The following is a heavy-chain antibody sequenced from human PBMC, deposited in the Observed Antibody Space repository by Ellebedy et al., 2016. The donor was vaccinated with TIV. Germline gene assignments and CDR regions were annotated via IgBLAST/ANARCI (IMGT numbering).Heavy chain of an antibody. CDR2: IYWNDDK. V-gene: IGHV2-5*01. J-gene: IGHJ5*02. CDR3: AHTRSTSIAAAGRNWFDP. CDR1: GFSLSTSGVG. D-gene: IGHD6-13*01. Sequence: SGPTLVKPTQTLTLTCTFSGFSLSTSGVGVGWIRQPPGKALEWLALIYWNDDKRYSPSLKSRLTITKDTSKNQVVLTMTNMDPVDTATYYCAHTRSTSIAAAGRNWFDPWGQGTLVTVSS.